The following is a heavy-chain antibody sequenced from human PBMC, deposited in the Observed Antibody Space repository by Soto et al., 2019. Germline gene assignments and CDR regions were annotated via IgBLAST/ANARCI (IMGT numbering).Heavy chain of an antibody. CDR3: VRDQKYFRVNGNWFDS. V-gene: IGHV1-18*04. D-gene: IGHD2-2*01. J-gene: IGHJ5*01. Sequence: ASVKVSCKASGYTSADFGISWVRQAPGQGLEWMGWVSGNNGASNPAPKVQGRITMTLDTSTGVSYMALRSLRSDDTAIYYCVRDQKYFRVNGNWFDSSGHGTLVTVSS. CDR1: GYTSADFG. CDR2: VSGNNGAS.